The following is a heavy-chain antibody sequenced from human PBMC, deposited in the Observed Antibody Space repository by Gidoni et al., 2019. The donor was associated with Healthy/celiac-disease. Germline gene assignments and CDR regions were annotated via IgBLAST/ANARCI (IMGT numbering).Heavy chain of an antibody. CDR2: IIPIFGTA. Sequence: QVQLVQSGAEVKKPGSSVKVSCKASGGTFGSYAISWVRQAPGQGLEWMGGIIPIFGTANYAQKFQGRVTITADESTSTAYMELSSLRSEDTAVYYCARPLDLGYCSGGSCYSGPFDYWGQGTLVTVSS. CDR3: ARPLDLGYCSGGSCYSGPFDY. CDR1: GGTFGSYA. D-gene: IGHD2-15*01. J-gene: IGHJ4*02. V-gene: IGHV1-69*12.